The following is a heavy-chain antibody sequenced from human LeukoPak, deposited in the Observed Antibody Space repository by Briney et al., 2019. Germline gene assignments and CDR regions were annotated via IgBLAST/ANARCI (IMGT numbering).Heavy chain of an antibody. J-gene: IGHJ1*01. CDR3: VRDPIFGVGGNYFDS. CDR1: EFTFDNYA. V-gene: IGHV3-23*01. CDR2: ISGSGYYS. Sequence: GGSLRLSCAASEFTFDNYAMSWVRQAPGKGLEWVSVISGSGYYSYYADSVKGRFTVSRDNSKNALFLQMNRLQAEDTATYYCVRDPIFGVGGNYFDSWGQGTLVIVSS. D-gene: IGHD3-3*01.